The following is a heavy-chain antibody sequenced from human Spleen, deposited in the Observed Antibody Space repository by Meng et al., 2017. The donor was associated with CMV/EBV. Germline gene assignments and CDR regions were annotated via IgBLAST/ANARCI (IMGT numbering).Heavy chain of an antibody. CDR2: IYSGGST. CDR1: GFTVSSNY. V-gene: IGHV3-66*02. CDR3: ARDDYGDYPVY. J-gene: IGHJ4*02. D-gene: IGHD4-17*01. Sequence: LSCAASGFTVSSNYMSWVRQAPGKGLEWVSVIYSGGSTYYADSVKGRFTISRDNSKNTLYLQMNSLRAEDTAVYYCARDDYGDYPVYWGQGTLVTVSS.